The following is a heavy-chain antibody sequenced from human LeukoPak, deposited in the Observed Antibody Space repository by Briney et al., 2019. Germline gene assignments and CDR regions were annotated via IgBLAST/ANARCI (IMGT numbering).Heavy chain of an antibody. J-gene: IGHJ6*03. Sequence: GGSLRLSCTASGFTFGDYAMSWVRQDPGKGLEWVGFIRSKAYGGTTEYAASVKGRFTISRDDSKSIAYLQMNSLKTEDTAVYYCTRGGYSYGLYYYYYMDVWGKGTTVTAPS. CDR2: IRSKAYGGTT. CDR3: TRGGYSYGLYYYYYMDV. D-gene: IGHD5-18*01. CDR1: GFTFGDYA. V-gene: IGHV3-49*04.